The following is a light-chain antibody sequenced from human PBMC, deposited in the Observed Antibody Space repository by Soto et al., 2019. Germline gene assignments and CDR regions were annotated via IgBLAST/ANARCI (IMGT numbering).Light chain of an antibody. CDR1: QSVTTY. V-gene: IGKV3-11*01. CDR3: QHRSHWQLT. CDR2: DAF. J-gene: IGKJ4*01. Sequence: EIVLTQSPATLSLSPGDRATLSCRASQSVTTYLAWYQQKPGQPPRLLIYDAFYRATGIPDRFSGSGSGTDFPLPLSSLDPEDFAVYYGQHRSHWQLTLGGGTKVEVK.